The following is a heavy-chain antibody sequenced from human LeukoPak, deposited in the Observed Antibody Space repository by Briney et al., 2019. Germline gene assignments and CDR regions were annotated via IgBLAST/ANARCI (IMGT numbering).Heavy chain of an antibody. D-gene: IGHD6-19*01. CDR1: GFTFSSSP. J-gene: IGHJ4*02. CDR2: MSDDGSIK. CDR3: ARSKRSGWIPFDY. V-gene: IGHV3-30*04. Sequence: GGSLRLSCAASGFTFSSSPMHWVRQAPDKGLEWVAVMSDDGSIKYYADSVRGRFTTSRDNSKNTLFLQMDSLRGEDTALYFCARSKRSGWIPFDYWGQGTLVTVSS.